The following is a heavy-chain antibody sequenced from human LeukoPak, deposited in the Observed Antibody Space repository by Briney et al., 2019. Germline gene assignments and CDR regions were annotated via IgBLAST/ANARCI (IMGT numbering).Heavy chain of an antibody. CDR2: ISGDGVST. J-gene: IGHJ4*02. V-gene: IGHV3-43*02. CDR3: AKGSGKFDY. Sequence: TGGSLRLSCVASGLPIADFAMHWVRQAPGKGLEWVSLISGDGVSTFYADSVKGRFSISRDNSKNSLYLEMNSLRTEDAAMYYCAKGSGKFDYWGQGTLVAVSS. CDR1: GLPIADFA.